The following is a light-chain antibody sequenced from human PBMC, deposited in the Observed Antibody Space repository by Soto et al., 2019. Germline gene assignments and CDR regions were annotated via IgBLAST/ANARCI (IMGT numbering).Light chain of an antibody. CDR3: QHTYTTPLT. V-gene: IGKV1-39*01. CDR2: SAS. J-gene: IGKJ4*01. CDR1: QSIAGY. Sequence: DIQMTQSPSSLSASVGDRVSITCRASQSIAGYLSWYQHRPGKAPKLLIYSASTLQSGVPSRFSGSGSGTDFTLTISSLQPEDFATYYCQHTYTTPLTFGGGTKVDIK.